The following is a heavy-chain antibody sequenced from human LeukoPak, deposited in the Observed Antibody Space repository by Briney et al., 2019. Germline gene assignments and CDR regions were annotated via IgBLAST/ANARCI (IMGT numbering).Heavy chain of an antibody. D-gene: IGHD3-22*01. V-gene: IGHV4-4*07. CDR3: ARERVGYDTSGRGPRFDS. CDR1: GTSVNNYY. Sequence: SETLSLTCIVSGTSVNNYYWSWIRQPAGKGLEWIGRIYSSGSTNYNLSLTSRVSISVDKSKNQVSLKLESVTAADTAVYYSARERVGYDTSGRGPRFDSWGQGTLVTVSS. J-gene: IGHJ4*02. CDR2: IYSSGST.